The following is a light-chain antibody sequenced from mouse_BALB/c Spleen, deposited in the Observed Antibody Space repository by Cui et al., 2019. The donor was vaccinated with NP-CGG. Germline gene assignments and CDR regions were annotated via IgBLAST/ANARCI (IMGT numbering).Light chain of an antibody. J-gene: IGLJ1*01. CDR2: GTN. CDR1: TGAVTTSNY. Sequence: QAVVTHEYALTTSPGEIVTLTCRSSTGAVTTSNYANWVQEKPDHLFTGLIGGTNNRAPGVPARFSGSLIGDKAALTITGAQTEDEAIYFCALWYSNHWVFGGGTKLTVL. CDR3: ALWYSNHWV. V-gene: IGLV1*01.